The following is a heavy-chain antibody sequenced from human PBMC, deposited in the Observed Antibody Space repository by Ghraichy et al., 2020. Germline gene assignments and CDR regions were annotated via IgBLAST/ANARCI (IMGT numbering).Heavy chain of an antibody. J-gene: IGHJ1*01. V-gene: IGHV3-21*01. CDR1: GFTFTTYN. CDR2: ISSGSTYI. Sequence: GSLRLSCSASGFTFTTYNMHWVRQAPGKGLEWVSSISSGSTYIYYADSLKGRFTISRDNANNSLYLQMNSLIAEDTAVYYCARDRGSGSLGAEYFQYWGQGTLVTVSS. D-gene: IGHD3-3*01. CDR3: ARDRGSGSLGAEYFQY.